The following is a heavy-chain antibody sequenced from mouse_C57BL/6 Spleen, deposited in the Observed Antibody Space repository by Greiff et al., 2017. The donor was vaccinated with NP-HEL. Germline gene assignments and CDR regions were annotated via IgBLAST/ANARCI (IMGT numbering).Heavy chain of an antibody. CDR2: ISSGSSTI. D-gene: IGHD2-12*01. CDR3: ASYDVPWFAY. CDR1: GFTFSDYG. Sequence: EVQLVESGGGLVKPGGSLKLSCAASGFTFSDYGMHWVRQAPEKGLEWVAYISSGSSTIYYADTVKGRFTISRDNAKNTLFLQMTSLRSEDTAMYYCASYDVPWFAYWGQGTLVTVSA. J-gene: IGHJ3*01. V-gene: IGHV5-17*01.